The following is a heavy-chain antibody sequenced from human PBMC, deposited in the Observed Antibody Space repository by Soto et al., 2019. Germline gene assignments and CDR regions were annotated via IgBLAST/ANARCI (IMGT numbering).Heavy chain of an antibody. CDR2: TYYRSRWYN. CDR3: AGTSSLQWYYMDV. J-gene: IGHJ6*03. D-gene: IGHD1-7*01. V-gene: IGHV6-1*01. Sequence: QVQLQQSGPGLVRPSQTLSLTCVISGDSVSSNSAAWNWIRQSPSRGLEWLGRTYYRSRWYNDYAVSVRSRITVNADRSKNQFSLHLNSVTPEDTAVHYCAGTSSLQWYYMDVWDKGTTVTVSS. CDR1: GDSVSSNSAA.